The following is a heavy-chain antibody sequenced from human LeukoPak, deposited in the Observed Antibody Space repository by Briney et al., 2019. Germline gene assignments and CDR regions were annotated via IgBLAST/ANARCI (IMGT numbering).Heavy chain of an antibody. J-gene: IGHJ4*02. CDR2: IYYSGST. V-gene: IGHV4-59*08. D-gene: IGHD2/OR15-2a*01. CDR1: GGSISSYY. Sequence: SETLSLTCTVSGGSISSYYWSWIRQPPGKGLEWIGYIYYSGSTNYNPSLKSRVTISVDTSKNQFSLKLSSVTAADAAVYYCAGHHPRNTVDFWGQGTLVTVSS. CDR3: AGHHPRNTVDF.